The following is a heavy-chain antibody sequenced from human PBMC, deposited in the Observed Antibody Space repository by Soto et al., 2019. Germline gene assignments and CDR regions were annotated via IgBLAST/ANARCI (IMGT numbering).Heavy chain of an antibody. V-gene: IGHV1-69*06. CDR2: IIPIFATP. CDR1: GGTFSTHA. D-gene: IGHD6-19*01. CDR3: AREGPVAGNYGMDV. J-gene: IGHJ6*02. Sequence: QVQLLQSGAEVKKPVSSVKVSCKASGGTFSTHAISWVRQAPGQGLEWMGGIIPIFATPSYAQKFQGRVTITADKSTSTAYMELSSLRSEDTAVYYCAREGPVAGNYGMDVWGQGTTVTVSS.